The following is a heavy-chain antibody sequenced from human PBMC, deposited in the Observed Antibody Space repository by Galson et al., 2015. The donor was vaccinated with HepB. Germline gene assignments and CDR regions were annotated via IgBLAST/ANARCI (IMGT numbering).Heavy chain of an antibody. CDR1: GYTFTSYY. CDR2: INPSGGST. CDR3: AREGWELLWGFDY. Sequence: SVKVSCKASGYTFTSYYMHWVRQAPGQGLEWMEIINPSGGSTSYAQKFQGSVTMTRDTSTSTVYMELSSLRSEDTAVYYCAREGWELLWGFDYWGQGTLVTVSS. D-gene: IGHD1-26*01. J-gene: IGHJ4*02. V-gene: IGHV1-46*01.